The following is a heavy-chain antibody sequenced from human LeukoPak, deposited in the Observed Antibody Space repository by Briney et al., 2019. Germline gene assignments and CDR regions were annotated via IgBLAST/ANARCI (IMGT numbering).Heavy chain of an antibody. CDR3: ASTPYDYVRGSYRYALYFDY. CDR2: IYYSGST. V-gene: IGHV4-31*03. CDR1: GGSISSGGYY. J-gene: IGHJ4*02. Sequence: SETLSRTCTVSGGSISSGGYYWSWIRQHPGKGLEWIGYIYYSGSTYYNPSLKSRVTISVDTSKNQFSLKLSSVTAADTAVYYCASTPYDYVRGSYRYALYFDYWGQGTLVTVSS. D-gene: IGHD3-16*02.